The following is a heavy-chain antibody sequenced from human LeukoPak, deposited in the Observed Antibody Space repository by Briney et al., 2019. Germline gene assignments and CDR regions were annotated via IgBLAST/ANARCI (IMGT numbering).Heavy chain of an antibody. CDR2: ISYDGSNK. D-gene: IGHD3-9*01. J-gene: IGHJ4*02. CDR3: AKMNVLTGYYTPNFDF. Sequence: PGGSLRLSCAASGFTFNRYAMHWVRQAPGKGLEWVAVISYDGSNKYYADSVKGRFTISRDNSKNTLYLQMSSLSAEDTAVYYCAKMNVLTGYYTPNFDFWGQGTLVTVSS. V-gene: IGHV3-30-3*02. CDR1: GFTFNRYA.